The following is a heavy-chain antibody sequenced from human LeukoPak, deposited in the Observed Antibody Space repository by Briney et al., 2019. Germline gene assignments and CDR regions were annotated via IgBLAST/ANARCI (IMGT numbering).Heavy chain of an antibody. CDR1: GFTFSGYS. V-gene: IGHV3-21*01. CDR2: ISSSSSHI. CDR3: ARDEGYDSGIWGYYFDY. D-gene: IGHD3-22*01. Sequence: GGSLRLSCAASGFTFSGYSMNWVRQAPGKGLEWVSSISSSSSHIYYADSVKGRFTISRDNTKNSLYLKMKSLRAEDTAVYYCARDEGYDSGIWGYYFDYWGQGTLVTVSS. J-gene: IGHJ4*02.